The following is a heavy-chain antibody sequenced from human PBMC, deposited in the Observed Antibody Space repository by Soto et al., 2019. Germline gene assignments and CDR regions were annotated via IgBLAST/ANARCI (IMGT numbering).Heavy chain of an antibody. D-gene: IGHD3-10*01. CDR1: GFTFSSYA. CDR2: ISGSGGST. CDR3: AKDQEWRYGSGSYSFNYYYYYGMDV. J-gene: IGHJ6*02. V-gene: IGHV3-23*01. Sequence: PGGSLRLPCAASGFTFSSYAMSWVRQAPGKGLEWVSAISGSGGSTYYADSVKGRFTISRDNSKNTLYLQMNSLRAEDTAVYYCAKDQEWRYGSGSYSFNYYYYYGMDVWGQGTTVTVSS.